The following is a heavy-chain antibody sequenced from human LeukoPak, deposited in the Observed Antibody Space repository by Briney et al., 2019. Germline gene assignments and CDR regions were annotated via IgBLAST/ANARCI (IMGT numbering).Heavy chain of an antibody. V-gene: IGHV1-8*01. CDR2: MNPNSGNT. CDR3: ARGGSHDFWSGYYHHYFDY. J-gene: IGHJ4*02. Sequence: ASVKVSCKASGYTFTSYDINWVRQATGQGPEWMGWMNPNSGNTGYAQKFQGRGTMIRNTSISTAYMELSSLRSEDTAVYYCARGGSHDFWSGYYHHYFDYWGQGTLVTVSS. CDR1: GYTFTSYD. D-gene: IGHD3-3*01.